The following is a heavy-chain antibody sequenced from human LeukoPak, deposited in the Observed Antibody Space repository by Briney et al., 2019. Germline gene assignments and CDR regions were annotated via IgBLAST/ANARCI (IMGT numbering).Heavy chain of an antibody. Sequence: SETLSLTCTVSGGSISSYYWSWIRQPPGKGLEWIGYIYYSGSTNYNPSLKSRVTISVDTSKNQFSLKLSSVTAADTAVYYCARDSSPLYYYDSSGYYDYWGQGTLVTVSS. J-gene: IGHJ4*02. CDR3: ARDSSPLYYYDSSGYYDY. CDR1: GGSISSYY. CDR2: IYYSGST. V-gene: IGHV4-59*01. D-gene: IGHD3-22*01.